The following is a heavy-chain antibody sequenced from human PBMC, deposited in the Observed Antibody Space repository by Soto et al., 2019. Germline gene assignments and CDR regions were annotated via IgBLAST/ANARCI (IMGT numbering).Heavy chain of an antibody. CDR3: VRGEYSSGWFAPFPF. J-gene: IGHJ1*01. Sequence: ASVKVSCKASGFSFVSYSIHWVRQAPGQRLEWMGWINAGNGNTKYSQKFQGRITITKDTSATTTYMHLSSLRSEDTAVYYCVRGEYSSGWFAPFPFRAQRTLDTVSS. CDR1: GFSFVSYS. D-gene: IGHD6-13*01. V-gene: IGHV1-3*01. CDR2: INAGNGNT.